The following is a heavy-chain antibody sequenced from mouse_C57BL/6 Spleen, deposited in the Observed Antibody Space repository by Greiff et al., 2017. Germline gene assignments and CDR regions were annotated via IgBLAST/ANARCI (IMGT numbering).Heavy chain of an antibody. J-gene: IGHJ4*01. CDR2: IYPGDGDT. Sequence: QVQLQQSGPELVKPGASVKISCKASGYAFSSSWMNWVKQRPGKGLEWIGRIYPGDGDTNYNGKFKGKATLTADKSSSTAYMQLSSLTSEDSAVYFCARGYDTYYAVDYWGQGTSVTVSS. CDR3: ARGYDTYYAVDY. D-gene: IGHD2-3*01. V-gene: IGHV1-82*01. CDR1: GYAFSSSW.